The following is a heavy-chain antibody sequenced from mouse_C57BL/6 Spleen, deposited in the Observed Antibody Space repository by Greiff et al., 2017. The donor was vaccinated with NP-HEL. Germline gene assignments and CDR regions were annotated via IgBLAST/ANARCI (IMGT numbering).Heavy chain of an antibody. D-gene: IGHD1-1*01. CDR1: GYTFTSYW. Sequence: VQLQQSGTVLARPGASVKMSCKTSGYTFTSYWMHWVKQRPGQGLEWIGAIYPGNSDTSYNQKFKGKAKLTAVTSASTAYMELSSLTNEDSAVYYYTRTYYYGSSYVNYAMDYWGQGTSVTVSS. V-gene: IGHV1-5*01. CDR2: IYPGNSDT. J-gene: IGHJ4*01. CDR3: TRTYYYGSSYVNYAMDY.